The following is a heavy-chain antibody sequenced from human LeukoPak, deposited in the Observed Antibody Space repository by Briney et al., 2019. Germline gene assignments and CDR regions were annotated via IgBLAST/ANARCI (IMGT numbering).Heavy chain of an antibody. CDR3: AGGYSSSWYELGSAFDI. Sequence: GGSLRLSCAASGFTFTSYWMHWVRQAPGKGLVWVSRVDGDGSTTTYADSVKGRFTISRDNSKNTLYLQMNSLRAEDTAVYYCAGGYSSSWYELGSAFDIWGQGTMVTVSS. J-gene: IGHJ3*02. CDR1: GFTFTSYW. D-gene: IGHD6-13*01. V-gene: IGHV3-74*01. CDR2: VDGDGSTT.